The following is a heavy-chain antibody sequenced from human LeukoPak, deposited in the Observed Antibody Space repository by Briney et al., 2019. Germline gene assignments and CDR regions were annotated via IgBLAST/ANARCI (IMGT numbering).Heavy chain of an antibody. Sequence: PSETLSLTCAVYGGTFSGYYWSWIRQPPGKGLEWIGEINHSGSTNYNPSLKSRVTISVDTTKNQFSLKLSSVTAADTAVYYCARSQYYRITSLDYWGQGTLVTVSS. CDR2: INHSGST. CDR3: ARSQYYRITSLDY. J-gene: IGHJ4*02. CDR1: GGTFSGYY. V-gene: IGHV4-34*01. D-gene: IGHD2-2*01.